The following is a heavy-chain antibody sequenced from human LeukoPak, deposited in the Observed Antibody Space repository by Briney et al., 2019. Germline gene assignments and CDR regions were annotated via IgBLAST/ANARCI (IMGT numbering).Heavy chain of an antibody. CDR3: ARAAGYSYGD. CDR1: GGTFSSYA. CDR2: IIPIFGTA. D-gene: IGHD5-18*01. V-gene: IGHV1-69*05. Sequence: ASVKVSCKASGGTFSSYAISWVRQAPGQGLEWMGGIIPIFGTANYAQKFQGRVTITTDESTSAAYMELSSLRSEDTAVYHCARAAGYSYGDWGQGTLVTVSS. J-gene: IGHJ4*02.